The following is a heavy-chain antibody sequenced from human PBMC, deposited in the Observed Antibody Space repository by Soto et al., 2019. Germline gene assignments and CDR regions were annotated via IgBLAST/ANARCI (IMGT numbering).Heavy chain of an antibody. V-gene: IGHV3-11*01. D-gene: IGHD2-15*01. CDR2: ISSSGSTI. CDR1: GFTFSDYY. Sequence: GGSLRLSCAASGFTFSDYYMSWIRQAPGKGLEWVSYISSSGSTIYYADSVKGRFTISRDNAKNSLYLQMNSLRAEDTAVYYCARAYVLEDIVGGGMDVWGQGTTVTVSS. J-gene: IGHJ6*02. CDR3: ARAYVLEDIVGGGMDV.